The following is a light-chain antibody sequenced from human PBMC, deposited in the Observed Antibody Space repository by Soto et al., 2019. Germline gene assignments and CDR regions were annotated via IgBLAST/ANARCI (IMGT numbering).Light chain of an antibody. J-gene: IGKJ4*01. CDR3: QQLSDYPLT. CDR1: QDISGY. V-gene: IGKV1-9*01. CDR2: GAS. Sequence: DIQLTQSPSFLSASVGDRVTITCRASQDISGYLALYQQKPGKAPKVLSYGASTLQNEVPSRFDGSGSGTEFSLTINGLQSEDFATYYCQQLSDYPLTFGGGTKVEI.